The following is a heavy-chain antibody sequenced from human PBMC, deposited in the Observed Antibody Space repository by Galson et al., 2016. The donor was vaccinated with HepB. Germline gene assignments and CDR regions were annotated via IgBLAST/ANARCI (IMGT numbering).Heavy chain of an antibody. J-gene: IGHJ4*02. D-gene: IGHD2-15*01. CDR1: GASISSTTNY. CDR2: IYYNGSP. V-gene: IGHV4-39*01. CDR3: ARQRHTSASKFFDY. Sequence: SETLSLTCSVSGASISSTTNYWIWIRQPPGKGLEWIGSIYYNGSPFYNPSLNSRLTASADTSKNQFSLRLTSVTAADTAVYYCARQRHTSASKFFDYWGQGILVTVSS.